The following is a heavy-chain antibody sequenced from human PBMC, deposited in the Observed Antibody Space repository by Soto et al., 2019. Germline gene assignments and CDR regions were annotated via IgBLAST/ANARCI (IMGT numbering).Heavy chain of an antibody. J-gene: IGHJ6*02. Sequence: GGSLRLSCAASGFTFSSYWMHWVRQAPGKGLVWVSRISSDETSTSYADSVKGRFTISRDNAKNTLYLQMNSLRADDTAVYYCAVRGDITGTTHRYYYALDVWGQGTTVTVSS. CDR1: GFTFSSYW. CDR2: ISSDETST. D-gene: IGHD1-7*01. V-gene: IGHV3-74*01. CDR3: AVRGDITGTTHRYYYALDV.